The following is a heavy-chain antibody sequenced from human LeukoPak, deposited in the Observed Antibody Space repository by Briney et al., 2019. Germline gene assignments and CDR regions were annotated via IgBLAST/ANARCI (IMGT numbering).Heavy chain of an antibody. CDR1: GDSITSGSYY. V-gene: IGHV4-61*02. CDR3: ARGGSTLHSAGGHDIEFYYYYYMDV. Sequence: SQTLSLTCTVSGDSITSGSYYWSWIRQPAGKGLEWIGRIFISGGTNYNPSLRSRVTMSLDTSKNQFSLKLYSVTAADTAVYYCARGGSTLHSAGGHDIEFYYYYYMDVWGKGTTVTVSS. J-gene: IGHJ6*03. CDR2: IFISGGT. D-gene: IGHD3-9*01.